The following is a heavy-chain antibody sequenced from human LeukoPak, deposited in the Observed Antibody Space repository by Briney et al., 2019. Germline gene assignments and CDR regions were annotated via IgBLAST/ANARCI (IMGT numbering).Heavy chain of an antibody. J-gene: IGHJ6*02. Sequence: ASVKVSCKASGYTFTGYYMHWVRQAPGQGVEWMGWINPNSGGTNYAQKFQGRVTMTRDTSISTAYMELSRLRSDDTAVYYCARRIQGYYYGMDVWGQGTTVTVSS. CDR3: ARRIQGYYYGMDV. CDR2: INPNSGGT. CDR1: GYTFTGYY. V-gene: IGHV1-2*02. D-gene: IGHD2/OR15-2a*01.